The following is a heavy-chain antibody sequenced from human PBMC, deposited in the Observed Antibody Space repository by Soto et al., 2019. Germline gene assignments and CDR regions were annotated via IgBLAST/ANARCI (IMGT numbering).Heavy chain of an antibody. V-gene: IGHV4-59*03. CDR3: VRWVGHFDF. D-gene: IGHD1-26*01. CDR2: VYYTGST. Sequence: QVQLQESGPGLVKPSETLSLTCSVSGGSISTFHWSWIRQPPGKGPEWIGYVYYTGSTNYNPSFPSRVTISVDTSKNRFSLKLTSVTAADTAVYYCVRWVGHFDFWGQGTLVTVSS. CDR1: GGSISTFH. J-gene: IGHJ4*02.